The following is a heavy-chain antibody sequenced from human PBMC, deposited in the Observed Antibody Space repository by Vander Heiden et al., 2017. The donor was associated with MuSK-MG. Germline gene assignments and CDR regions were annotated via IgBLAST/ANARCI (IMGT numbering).Heavy chain of an antibody. CDR2: ISWSSGNI. J-gene: IGHJ4*02. D-gene: IGHD4-17*01. Sequence: VQLAESGGGLVNPGRSLRLPCAAPGFAFDDFAIHWVRHTRANGLEWVSGISWSSGNIGYADSVKGRFTITRDNAKNSLYLQMNRLRAEDTDLYYCAKDSYGDLYYFDYCGQGTPVTVSS. V-gene: IGHV3-9*01. CDR1: GFAFDDFA. CDR3: AKDSYGDLYYFDY.